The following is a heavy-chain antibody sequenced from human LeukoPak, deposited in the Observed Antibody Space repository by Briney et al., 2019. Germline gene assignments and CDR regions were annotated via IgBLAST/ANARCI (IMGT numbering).Heavy chain of an antibody. CDR3: ARDRNWGAYDI. D-gene: IGHD7-27*01. V-gene: IGHV3-23*01. CDR1: GFTFSNYG. Sequence: GGTLRLSCAASGFTFSNYGMNWVRQTPGKGLEWVSGIGGSGGYHTYYADSVRGRFTISRDNSRNTLYVQMNSLRAEDTAVYYCARDRNWGAYDIWGQGTMVTVSS. J-gene: IGHJ3*02. CDR2: IGGSGGYHT.